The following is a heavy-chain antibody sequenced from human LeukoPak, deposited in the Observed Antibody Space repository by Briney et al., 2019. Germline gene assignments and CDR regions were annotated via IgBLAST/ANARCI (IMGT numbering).Heavy chain of an antibody. J-gene: IGHJ4*02. D-gene: IGHD2-15*01. V-gene: IGHV4-59*01. CDR1: GNSINNYF. CDR2: IYYTGNT. CDR3: TRGGVAYSAYYFAY. Sequence: SETLSLTCTVSGNSINNYFCSSFRQPPGKGLEWIRYIYYTGNTNYKPSLKSRVTRSLDTSTNQFSLRLRSVTAADTAVYDSTRGGVAYSAYYFAYRRRGTLVNVTS.